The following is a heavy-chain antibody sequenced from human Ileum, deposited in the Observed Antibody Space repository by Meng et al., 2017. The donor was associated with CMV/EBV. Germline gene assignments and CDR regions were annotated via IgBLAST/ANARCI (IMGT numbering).Heavy chain of an antibody. D-gene: IGHD6-13*01. V-gene: IGHV1-69*05. CDR3: ARGTAAADPFDY. J-gene: IGHJ4*02. CDR2: IIPIFGPA. CDR1: GDRFGSYT. Sequence: CKASGDRFGSYTINWVRQPPGQGLEWMGGIIPIFGPADYAQKFQGRLTITTDESTNIGYMVLSSLRPEDTAVYYCARGTAAADPFDYWGQGTLVTVSS.